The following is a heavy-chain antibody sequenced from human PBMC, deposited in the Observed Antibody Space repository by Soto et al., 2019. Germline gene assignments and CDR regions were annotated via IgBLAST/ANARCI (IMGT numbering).Heavy chain of an antibody. CDR3: AREENCSDGICYPEYFQR. CDR2: VNPSGGST. J-gene: IGHJ1*01. CDR1: GCILTAYS. Sequence: ASVKVSCKASGCILTAYSMHWVRQAPGQGLEWMGVVNPSGGSTNYAQKFQGRITMTRDTSTSIVYMDLSSLTSEDTAVYYCAREENCSDGICYPEYFQRWGQGTLVTVSS. D-gene: IGHD2-15*01. V-gene: IGHV1-46*01.